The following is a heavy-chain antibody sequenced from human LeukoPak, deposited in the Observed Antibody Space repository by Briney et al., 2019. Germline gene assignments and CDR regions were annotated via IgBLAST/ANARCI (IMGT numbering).Heavy chain of an antibody. Sequence: SETLSLTCTVSGGSISSSSYYWGWIRQPPGKGLGWIGNIYYSGNTYYNSSLKSRFTISVDTSKKQYSLKVNSVTAADTAMYYCARAKRQWLVGATIRGDNPPYYFDYWGQGTLVTVSS. CDR3: ARAKRQWLVGATIRGDNPPYYFDY. CDR1: GGSISSSSYY. J-gene: IGHJ4*02. D-gene: IGHD6-19*01. CDR2: IYYSGNT. V-gene: IGHV4-39*07.